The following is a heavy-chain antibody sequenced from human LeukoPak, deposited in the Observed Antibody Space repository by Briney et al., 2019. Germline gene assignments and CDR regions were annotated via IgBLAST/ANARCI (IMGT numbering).Heavy chain of an antibody. CDR3: ARAMMVVANLWGVYDY. D-gene: IGHD3-22*01. V-gene: IGHV3-23*01. CDR2: LSGSGGTT. Sequence: GGSLRLSCAASGFTFSDYTINWVRQAPGKGLKWVSGLSGSGGTTYYADSVKGRFTISRDNSKNTLYLQMDSLRAEDTAVYFCARAMMVVANLWGVYDYWGQGTLVTVSS. CDR1: GFTFSDYT. J-gene: IGHJ4*02.